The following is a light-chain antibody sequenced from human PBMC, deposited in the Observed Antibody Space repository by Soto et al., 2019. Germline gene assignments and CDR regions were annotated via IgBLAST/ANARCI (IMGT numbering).Light chain of an antibody. CDR1: TGAVTSGNY. CDR3: LLYSGGPWV. Sequence: TVVTQEPSLTVSPGGTVTLTCASSTGAVTSGNYPNWFQQKPGQAPRPLIYSTINKHSWTPARFSGSLLGGKAALTLSGVQPEDEADYYCLLYSGGPWVFGGGTKVTVL. J-gene: IGLJ3*02. CDR2: STI. V-gene: IGLV7-43*01.